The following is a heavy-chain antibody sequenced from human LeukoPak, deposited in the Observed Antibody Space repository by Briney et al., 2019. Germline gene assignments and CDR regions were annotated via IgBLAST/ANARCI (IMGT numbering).Heavy chain of an antibody. D-gene: IGHD2-15*01. CDR3: ASRHCSGGGCYFAGADPFDY. J-gene: IGHJ4*02. V-gene: IGHV3-30*14. CDR1: GFTFSSYA. Sequence: GGSLRLSCAASGFTFSSYAMHWVRQAPGKGLEWVAVISNDGSNKEYTDPVKGRFTISRDTSKNTLYLQMNSLRAEDTAVYYCASRHCSGGGCYFAGADPFDYWGQGILVTVSS. CDR2: ISNDGSNK.